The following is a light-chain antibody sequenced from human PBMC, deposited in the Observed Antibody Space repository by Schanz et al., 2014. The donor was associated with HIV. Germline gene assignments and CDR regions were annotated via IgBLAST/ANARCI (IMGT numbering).Light chain of an antibody. CDR2: DAS. CDR3: QQRSVWPIT. J-gene: IGKJ5*01. V-gene: IGKV3-11*01. CDR1: QSVSAN. Sequence: EIVLTQSPATVSLSPGERATLSCRASQSVSANLAWYQQKPGQAPRLLIYDASNRATGIPARFSGSGSGTDFTLTISSLEPEDFAVYYCQQRSVWPITFGQGTRLEIK.